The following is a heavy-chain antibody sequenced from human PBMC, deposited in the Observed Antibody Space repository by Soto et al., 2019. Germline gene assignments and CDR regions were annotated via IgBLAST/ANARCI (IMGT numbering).Heavy chain of an antibody. Sequence: EVQLVESGGGLVQPGGSLRLSCAASGFTFSSYCMHWVRHAPGKGLVWVSRINSDGSSTSYADSVKGRFTISRDNAKNKLSLKMNSLRAEDTAVYYCAGAVAGPTDIGYWGQGTLVTVSS. V-gene: IGHV3-74*01. D-gene: IGHD6-19*01. CDR1: GFTFSSYC. CDR2: INSDGSST. CDR3: AGAVAGPTDIGY. J-gene: IGHJ4*02.